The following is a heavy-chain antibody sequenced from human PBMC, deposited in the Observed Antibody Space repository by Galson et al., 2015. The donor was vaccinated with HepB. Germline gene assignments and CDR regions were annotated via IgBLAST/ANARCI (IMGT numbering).Heavy chain of an antibody. CDR2: ISYDGSNK. CDR1: GFTFSSYG. J-gene: IGHJ4*02. V-gene: IGHV3-30*18. CDR3: AKLQTTVTPFDY. D-gene: IGHD4-17*01. Sequence: SLRLSCAASGFTFSSYGMHWVRQAPGKGLEWVAVISYDGSNKYYADSVKGRFTISRDNSKNTLYLQMNSLRTEDTAVYYCAKLQTTVTPFDYWGQGTLVTVSS.